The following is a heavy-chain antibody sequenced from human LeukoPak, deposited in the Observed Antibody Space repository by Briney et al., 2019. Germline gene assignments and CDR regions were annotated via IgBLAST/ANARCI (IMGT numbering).Heavy chain of an antibody. CDR1: GGSFSGYY. J-gene: IGHJ4*02. CDR2: INHSGST. Sequence: SETLSLTCAVYGGSFSGYYWSWIRQPPGKGLEWIGEINHSGSTNYNPSLKSRVTISVDTSKNQFSLKLSSVTAADTAVYYCARAGTLSMTTVTTGYSYGEPLDYWGQGTLVTVSS. CDR3: ARAGTLSMTTVTTGYSYGEPLDY. D-gene: IGHD4-17*01. V-gene: IGHV4-34*01.